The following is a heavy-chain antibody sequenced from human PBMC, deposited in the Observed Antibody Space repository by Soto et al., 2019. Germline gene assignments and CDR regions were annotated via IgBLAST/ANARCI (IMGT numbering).Heavy chain of an antibody. CDR1: GFTFSSYA. J-gene: IGHJ4*02. V-gene: IGHV3-23*01. CDR3: AKAWAGDGYNFDY. Sequence: SLRLSCAASGFTFSSYAMSWVRQAPGKGLEWVSAISGSGGSTYYADSVKGRFTISRDNSKNTLYLQMNSLRAEDTAVYYCAKAWAGDGYNFDYWGQGTLVTVSS. D-gene: IGHD5-12*01. CDR2: ISGSGGST.